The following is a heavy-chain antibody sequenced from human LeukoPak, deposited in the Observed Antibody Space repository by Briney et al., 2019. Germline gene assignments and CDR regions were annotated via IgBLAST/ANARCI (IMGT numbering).Heavy chain of an antibody. J-gene: IGHJ4*02. CDR3: ARDKDSGSDSPFDH. CDR2: ISSDGITT. Sequence: PGGSLRLSCAASGFTFNTYAMHWVRQAPGKGLEYVSAISSDGITTYYANSVKGRFTISRDNSKNTLYLQMGSLSAEDMAVYYCARDKDSGSDSPFDHWGQGTLVTVSS. D-gene: IGHD5-12*01. V-gene: IGHV3-64*01. CDR1: GFTFNTYA.